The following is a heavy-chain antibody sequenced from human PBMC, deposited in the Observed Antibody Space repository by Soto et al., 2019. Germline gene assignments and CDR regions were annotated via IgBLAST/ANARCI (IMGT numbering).Heavy chain of an antibody. CDR3: ARGDLHFDWLLYYFDY. CDR1: GYTFTSYA. J-gene: IGHJ4*02. D-gene: IGHD3-9*01. V-gene: IGHV1-3*01. Sequence: GASVKVSCKASGYTFTSYAMHWVRQAPGQRLEWMGWINAGNGNTKYSQKFKGRVTITRNTSASTAYMELSSLRSEDTAVYYCARGDLHFDWLLYYFDYWGQGTLVTVSS. CDR2: INAGNGNT.